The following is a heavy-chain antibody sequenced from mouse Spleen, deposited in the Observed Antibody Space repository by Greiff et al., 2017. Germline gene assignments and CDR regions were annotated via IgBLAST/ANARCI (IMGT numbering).Heavy chain of an antibody. V-gene: IGHV3-3*01. CDR1: GFSINSDCY. CDR3: ARDRGITTVVAPFDY. Sequence: EVQLVESGPSLVRPSQTLSLTCTVTGFSINSDCYWIWIRQFPGNKLEYIGYTFYSGITYYNPSLESRTYITRDTSKNQFSLKLSSVTTEDTATYYCARDRGITTVVAPFDYWGQGTTLTVSS. D-gene: IGHD1-1*01. CDR2: TFYSGIT. J-gene: IGHJ2*01.